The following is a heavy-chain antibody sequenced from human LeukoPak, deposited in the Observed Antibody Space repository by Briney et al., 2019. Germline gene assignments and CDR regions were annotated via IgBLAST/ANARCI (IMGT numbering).Heavy chain of an antibody. Sequence: ASETLTLTCTVSGPSITSYFWRWIRQPPGKGLEWIAYMYYSGSTNYNPSLKSRVIISVDKSKNQLFLNLSSVTAADTAVYYCARDTRGAFDFWGQGTMVTVSS. CDR1: GPSITSYF. CDR3: ARDTRGAFDF. V-gene: IGHV4-59*01. D-gene: IGHD2-2*01. J-gene: IGHJ3*01. CDR2: MYYSGST.